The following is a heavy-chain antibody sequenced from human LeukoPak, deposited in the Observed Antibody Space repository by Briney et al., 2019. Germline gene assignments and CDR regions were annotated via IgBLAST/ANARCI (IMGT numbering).Heavy chain of an antibody. CDR2: INPNSGGT. CDR3: ARQEITMVRGVKGPDYYYYMGV. Sequence: ASVKVSCKASGYTFTGYYMHWVRQAPGQGLEWMGWINPNSGGTNYAQKFQGRVTMTRDTSISTAYMELSRLRSDDTAVYYCARQEITMVRGVKGPDYYYYMGVWGKGTTVIVSS. V-gene: IGHV1-2*02. CDR1: GYTFTGYY. J-gene: IGHJ6*03. D-gene: IGHD3-10*01.